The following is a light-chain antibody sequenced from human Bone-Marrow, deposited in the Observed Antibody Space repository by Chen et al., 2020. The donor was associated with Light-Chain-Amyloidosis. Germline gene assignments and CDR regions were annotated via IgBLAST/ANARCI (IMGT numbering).Light chain of an antibody. CDR1: QSVSSY. J-gene: IGKJ5*01. V-gene: IGKV3-11*01. CDR2: AAS. Sequence: EIVLTQSPATLSFSPGERATLSCRASQSVSSYLAWYQQKPGQAPRLLIYAASNRATGIPARFSGSGSGTDFTLTISSLEPEDFAVYYCQQRSNWPLITFGQGTRLEIK. CDR3: QQRSNWPLIT.